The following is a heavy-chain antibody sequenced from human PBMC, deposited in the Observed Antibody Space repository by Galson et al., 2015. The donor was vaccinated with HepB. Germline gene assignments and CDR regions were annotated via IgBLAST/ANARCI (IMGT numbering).Heavy chain of an antibody. Sequence: SLRLSCAASGFTFSSYSMNWVRQAPGKGLEWVSYISSSSSTIYYADSVKGRFTISRDNAKNSLYLQMNSLRDEDTAVYYCARDSGAWHYYGSGRAPPLDYWGQGTLVTVSS. CDR3: ARDSGAWHYYGSGRAPPLDY. D-gene: IGHD3-10*01. CDR2: ISSSSSTI. V-gene: IGHV3-48*02. J-gene: IGHJ4*02. CDR1: GFTFSSYS.